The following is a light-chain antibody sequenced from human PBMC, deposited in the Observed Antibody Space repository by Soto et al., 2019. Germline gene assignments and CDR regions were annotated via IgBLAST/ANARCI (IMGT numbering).Light chain of an antibody. J-gene: IGKJ1*01. CDR3: QQYNSYSPT. V-gene: IGKV1-5*01. Sequence: IQMNQSPSTLSASVGDRVTITCRASQSISSWLAWYQQKPGKAPKLLIYDASSLESGVPSRFSGSGSGTEFTLTISSLQPDDFATYYCQQYNSYSPTFGQGTKVDVK. CDR2: DAS. CDR1: QSISSW.